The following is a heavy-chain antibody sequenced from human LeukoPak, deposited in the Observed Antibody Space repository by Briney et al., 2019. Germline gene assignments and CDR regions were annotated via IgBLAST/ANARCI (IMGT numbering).Heavy chain of an antibody. CDR3: ARRTEWLLGY. Sequence: PSETLSLTCAVYGGSFSGYYWSWIRQPPGKGLEWIGEINHSGSTNYNPSLKSRVTISVDTSKNQFSLKLSSVTAADTAVYYCARRTEWLLGYWGQGTLVTASS. V-gene: IGHV4-34*01. J-gene: IGHJ4*02. D-gene: IGHD3-3*01. CDR2: INHSGST. CDR1: GGSFSGYY.